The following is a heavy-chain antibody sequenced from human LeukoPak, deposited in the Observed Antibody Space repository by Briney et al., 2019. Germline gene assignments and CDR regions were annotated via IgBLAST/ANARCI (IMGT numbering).Heavy chain of an antibody. J-gene: IGHJ3*02. CDR3: ASIVVVPAAREDAFDI. CDR1: GYTFTSYY. Sequence: ASVKVSCKASGYTFTSYYIHWVRQAPGQGLEWMGIINPSGGSTSYAQKFQGRVTMTRDTSTSTVYMELSSLRSEDTAVYYCASIVVVPAAREDAFDIWGQGTMVIVSS. CDR2: INPSGGST. V-gene: IGHV1-46*01. D-gene: IGHD2-2*01.